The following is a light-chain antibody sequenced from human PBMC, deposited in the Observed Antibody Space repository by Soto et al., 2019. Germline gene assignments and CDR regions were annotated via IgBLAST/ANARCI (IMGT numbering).Light chain of an antibody. V-gene: IGLV2-14*01. CDR2: DVS. Sequence: QSVLTQPASVSGSPGQSIAISCTGTSSDVGGYSYVSWYQQQPGKAPKLVISDVSNRPSGVSDRFSGSKSGNTASLTISGLQTEDEADYYCASYTTGITYVFGTGTKLTVL. CDR3: ASYTTGITYV. CDR1: SSDVGGYSY. J-gene: IGLJ1*01.